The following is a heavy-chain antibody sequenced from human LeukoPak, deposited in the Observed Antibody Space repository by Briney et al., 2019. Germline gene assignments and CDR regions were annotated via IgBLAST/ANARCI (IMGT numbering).Heavy chain of an antibody. V-gene: IGHV1-69*05. CDR3: ARGDGYNQIDY. CDR2: IIPIFGTA. CDR1: GGTFSSYA. J-gene: IGHJ4*02. D-gene: IGHD5-24*01. Sequence: SVKVSCKASGGTFSSYAISWVRQAPGQGLEWMGRIIPIFGTANYAQKFQGRVTITTDESTSTAYMELSSLRSEDTAVYYCARGDGYNQIDYWGQGTLITVSS.